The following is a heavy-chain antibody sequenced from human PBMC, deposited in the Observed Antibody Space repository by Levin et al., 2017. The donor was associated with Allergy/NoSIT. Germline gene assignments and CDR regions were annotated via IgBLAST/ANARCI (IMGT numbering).Heavy chain of an antibody. J-gene: IGHJ4*02. CDR1: GYTLSDHY. V-gene: IGHV1-2*02. D-gene: IGHD1-26*01. CDR3: ARDPVGVGATHFDY. Sequence: AASVKVSCKASGYTLSDHYVHWVRQAPGQGLEWMGWINPNSYTTSYEQKFQGRVTISVDTSKNQFSLKLSSVTAADTAVYYCARDPVGVGATHFDYWGQGTLVTVSS. CDR2: INPNSYTT.